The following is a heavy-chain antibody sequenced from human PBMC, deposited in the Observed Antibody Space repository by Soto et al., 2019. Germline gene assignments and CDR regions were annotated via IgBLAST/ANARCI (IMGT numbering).Heavy chain of an antibody. Sequence: QVQLQESGPGLVKPSGTLSLTCAVSSGSIFSRNWWSWVRQPPGTGLEWIGETRNSGGANYNPSLQSRVTITVDRSKNHFFLELRSVTAADTAVYYCASHLVMSGTRGFDNWGLGALVTVSS. V-gene: IGHV4-4*02. CDR3: ASHLVMSGTRGFDN. CDR2: TRNSGGA. D-gene: IGHD6-13*01. CDR1: SGSIFSRNW. J-gene: IGHJ4*02.